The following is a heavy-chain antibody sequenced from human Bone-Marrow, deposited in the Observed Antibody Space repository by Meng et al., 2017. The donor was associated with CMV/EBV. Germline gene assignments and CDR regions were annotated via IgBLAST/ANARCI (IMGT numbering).Heavy chain of an antibody. J-gene: IGHJ3*02. CDR2: INPNSGGT. D-gene: IGHD2-2*01. CDR1: GYTFTGYY. V-gene: IGHV1-2*02. CDR3: ARDRRYCSSTSCYWGDAFDI. Sequence: ASVKVSCKASGYTFTGYYMHWVRPAPGQGLEWMGWINPNSGGTNYAQKFQGRVTMTRDTSISTAYMELSRLRSDDTAVYYFARDRRYCSSTSCYWGDAFDIWGQGTLVTVPS.